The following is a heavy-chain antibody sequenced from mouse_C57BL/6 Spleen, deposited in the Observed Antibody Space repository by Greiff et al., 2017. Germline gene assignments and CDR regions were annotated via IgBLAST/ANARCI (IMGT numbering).Heavy chain of an antibody. D-gene: IGHD1-1*01. CDR3: ARGYYGSSYVPYWYFEV. CDR1: GYTFTSYW. Sequence: QVQLQQPGAELVKPGASVKLSCKASGYTFTSYWMHWVKQRPGQGLEWIGMIHPNSGSTNYNEKFKSKATLTVDKSSSTAYMQLSSLTAEDSAVYYCARGYYGSSYVPYWYFEVWGTGTTVTVSS. J-gene: IGHJ1*03. V-gene: IGHV1-64*01. CDR2: IHPNSGST.